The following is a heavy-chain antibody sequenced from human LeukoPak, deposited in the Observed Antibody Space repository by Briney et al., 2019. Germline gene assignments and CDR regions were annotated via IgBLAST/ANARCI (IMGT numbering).Heavy chain of an antibody. CDR2: IIPILGIA. D-gene: IGHD5-24*01. CDR1: GGTFSSYA. Sequence: SVKVSCKASGGTFSSYAISWVRQAPGQGLAWMGRIIPILGIANYAQKFQGRVTITADKSTSTAYMELSSLRSEDTAVYYCARDRRDGYNFLLAFDYWGQGTLVTVSS. J-gene: IGHJ4*02. CDR3: ARDRRDGYNFLLAFDY. V-gene: IGHV1-69*04.